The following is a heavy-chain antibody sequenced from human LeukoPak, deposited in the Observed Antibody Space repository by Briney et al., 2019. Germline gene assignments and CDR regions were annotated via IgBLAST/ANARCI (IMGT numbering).Heavy chain of an antibody. CDR1: GYTFTSYY. V-gene: IGHV1-46*03. CDR2: INPSGGST. Sequence: ASVKVSCKASGYTFTSYYMHWVRQAPGQGLEWMGIINPSGGSTSYAQKFQGRVTMTRDTSTSTVYMELSSLRSEDTAVYYCARDNYGDYVTQCFEYWGQETLVTVSS. CDR3: ARDNYGDYVTQCFEY. D-gene: IGHD4-17*01. J-gene: IGHJ4*02.